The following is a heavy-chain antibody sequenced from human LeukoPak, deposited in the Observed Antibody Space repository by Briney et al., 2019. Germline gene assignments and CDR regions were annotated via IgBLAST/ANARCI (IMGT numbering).Heavy chain of an antibody. J-gene: IGHJ4*02. CDR2: ISASSGSI. CDR1: GFTFSGYA. Sequence: GGSLRLSCAASGFTFSGYAMSWVRQAPGKGLEWVSFISASSGSIYYADSVKGRFTISRDNSKNTLYLQMTSLRAEDTAVYYCARRGYCIGGDCLYFFDYWGQGTLVTVSS. V-gene: IGHV3-23*01. D-gene: IGHD2-15*01. CDR3: ARRGYCIGGDCLYFFDY.